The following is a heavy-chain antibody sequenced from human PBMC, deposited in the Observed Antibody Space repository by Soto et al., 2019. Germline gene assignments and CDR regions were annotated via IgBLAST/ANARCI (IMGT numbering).Heavy chain of an antibody. CDR3: ARVRYDFWSGYSPDYYYYMDV. CDR1: GFTFSSYA. Sequence: PGGSLRLSCAASGFTFSSYAMSWVRQAPGKGLEWVSAISGSGGSTYYADSVKGRFTISRDNSKNTLYLQMNSLRAEDTAVYYCARVRYDFWSGYSPDYYYYMDVWGKGTTVTVSS. CDR2: ISGSGGST. D-gene: IGHD3-3*01. J-gene: IGHJ6*03. V-gene: IGHV3-23*01.